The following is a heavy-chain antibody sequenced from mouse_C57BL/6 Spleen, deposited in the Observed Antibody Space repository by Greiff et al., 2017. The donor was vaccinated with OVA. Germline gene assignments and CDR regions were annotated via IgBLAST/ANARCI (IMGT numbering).Heavy chain of an antibody. Sequence: VQLQQSGPELVKPGASVKISCKASGYSFTGYYMNWVKQSPEKSLEWIGEINPSTGGTTYNQKFKAKATLTVDKSSSTAYMQLKSLTSEDSAVYYCARSEIYYGNYYAMDYWGQGTSVTVSS. CDR1: GYSFTGYY. CDR3: ARSEIYYGNYYAMDY. J-gene: IGHJ4*01. CDR2: INPSTGGT. V-gene: IGHV1-42*01. D-gene: IGHD2-1*01.